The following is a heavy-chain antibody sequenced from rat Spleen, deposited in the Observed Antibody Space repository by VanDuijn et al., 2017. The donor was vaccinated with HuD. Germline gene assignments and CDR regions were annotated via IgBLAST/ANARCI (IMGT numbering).Heavy chain of an antibody. CDR2: ITNLGGSI. D-gene: IGHD1-12*01. V-gene: IGHV5-29*01. CDR3: AREADVPFHYFDY. J-gene: IGHJ2*01. CDR1: GFTFSNYG. Sequence: EVQLVESGGGLVQPGRSLKVSCAALGFTFSNYGMAWVRQAPGKGLEWVASITNLGGSIFYQDSVKGRFTVSRDNAKSTLNLQMDSLRSEDTATYYCAREADVPFHYFDYWGQGVLVTVSS.